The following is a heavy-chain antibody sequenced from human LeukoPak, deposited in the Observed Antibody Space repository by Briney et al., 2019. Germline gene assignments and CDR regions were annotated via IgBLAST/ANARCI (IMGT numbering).Heavy chain of an antibody. Sequence: GGSLRLSCAASGFTFSNYVMNWVRQAPGKGLEWVSVISGTGAITYYADSVKGRFTISRDNSKNTLYLQMNSLRAEDTALYYCAEETYNSGWFPDYWGQGTLVTVSS. J-gene: IGHJ4*02. D-gene: IGHD6-19*01. CDR1: GFTFSNYV. CDR3: AEETYNSGWFPDY. V-gene: IGHV3-23*01. CDR2: ISGTGAIT.